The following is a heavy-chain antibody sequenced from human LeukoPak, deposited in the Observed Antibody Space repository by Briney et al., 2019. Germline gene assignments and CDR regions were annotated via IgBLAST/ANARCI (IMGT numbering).Heavy chain of an antibody. CDR1: GFTFSSYA. J-gene: IGHJ4*02. V-gene: IGHV3-23*01. CDR2: ISGSGGST. Sequence: GGSLRLSCAASGFTFSSYAMNWVRQAPGKGLEWVSAISGSGGSTYYADSVKGRFTISRDNSKNTLYLQMNSLRAEDTAVYYCAKVSSYGLTIDYWGQGTLVTVSS. CDR3: AKVSSYGLTIDY. D-gene: IGHD5-18*01.